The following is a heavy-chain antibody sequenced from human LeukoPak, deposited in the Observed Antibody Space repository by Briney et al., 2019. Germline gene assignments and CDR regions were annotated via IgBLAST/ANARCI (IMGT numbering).Heavy chain of an antibody. Sequence: GGSLRLSCAASGFTFSNYAMSWVRLAPGKGLEWVSGISGSGDNTYYADSVKGRFTISRDSSKNTLYLQMNSLRAEDTAVYYCAKDLHTNSLTYFDYWGQGTLVTVSS. CDR3: AKDLHTNSLTYFDY. J-gene: IGHJ4*02. CDR1: GFTFSNYA. D-gene: IGHD2-2*01. CDR2: ISGSGDNT. V-gene: IGHV3-23*01.